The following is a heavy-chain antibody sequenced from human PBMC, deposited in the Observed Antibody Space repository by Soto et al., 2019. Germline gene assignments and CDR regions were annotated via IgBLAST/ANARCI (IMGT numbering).Heavy chain of an antibody. CDR3: ARTPYCTNGVCPKYYFDY. J-gene: IGHJ4*02. CDR2: MNPNSGNT. V-gene: IGHV1-8*01. D-gene: IGHD2-8*01. Sequence: QVQLVQSGAEVKKPGASVKVSCKASGYTFTSYDINWVRQATGQGLEWMGWMNPNSGNTGYAQKFQGRVTMTGDTSISTAYMELSSLRSEDTAVYYCARTPYCTNGVCPKYYFDYWGQGTLVTVSS. CDR1: GYTFTSYD.